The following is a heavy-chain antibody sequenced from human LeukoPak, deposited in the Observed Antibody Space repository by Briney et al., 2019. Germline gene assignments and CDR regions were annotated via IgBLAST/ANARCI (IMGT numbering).Heavy chain of an antibody. CDR1: GYTFTSRA. CDR2: INPNSGGT. CDR3: ARGPTRLRNAFDI. V-gene: IGHV1-2*02. Sequence: ASVKVSCKASGYTFTSRAIHWVRQAPGQGLEWMGWINPNSGGTNYAQKFQGRVTMTRDTSISTAYMELSRLRSDDTAVYYCARGPTRLRNAFDIWGQGTMVTVSS. J-gene: IGHJ3*02.